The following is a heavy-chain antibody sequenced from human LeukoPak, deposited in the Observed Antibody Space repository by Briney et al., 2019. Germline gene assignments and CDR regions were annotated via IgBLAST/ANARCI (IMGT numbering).Heavy chain of an antibody. V-gene: IGHV5-10-1*01. J-gene: IGHJ4*02. CDR1: GYNFTSYW. CDR3: ARRGGSSWTHFDF. D-gene: IGHD6-13*01. CDR2: IDPSDSYS. Sequence: GESLKISCEGSGYNFTSYWISWVRQMPGKGLEWMGRIDPSDSYSNYSPSFQGHVSISTDKSISTAYLQWSSLKASDTAMYYCARRGGSSWTHFDFWGQGTLVTVSS.